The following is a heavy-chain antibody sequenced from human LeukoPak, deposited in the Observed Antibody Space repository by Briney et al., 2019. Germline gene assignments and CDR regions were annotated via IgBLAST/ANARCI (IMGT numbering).Heavy chain of an antibody. CDR1: GGTFSSYG. V-gene: IGHV1-69*13. J-gene: IGHJ3*02. Sequence: SVKVSFKASGGTFSSYGISWVRQAPGQGLEWMGGIIPIFGTANYAQKFQGRVTITADESTSTAYMELSSLRSEDTAVYYCARERYCGGDCPHDAFDIWGQGTMVTVSS. CDR3: ARERYCGGDCPHDAFDI. CDR2: IIPIFGTA. D-gene: IGHD2-21*01.